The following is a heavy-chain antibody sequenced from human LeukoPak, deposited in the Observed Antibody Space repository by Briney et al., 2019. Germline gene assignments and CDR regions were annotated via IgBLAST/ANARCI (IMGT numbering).Heavy chain of an antibody. V-gene: IGHV3-30*02. J-gene: IGHJ4*02. Sequence: GGSLRLSCAASGFTLSGYGMHWVRQAPGKGLEWVAFIQYDGSNEYYVDSVKGRFTFSRDNSKNMLYLQMNSLRAEDTAVYYCAKGQGWYVDYWGQGTLVTVSS. CDR2: IQYDGSNE. CDR1: GFTLSGYG. CDR3: AKGQGWYVDY. D-gene: IGHD6-19*01.